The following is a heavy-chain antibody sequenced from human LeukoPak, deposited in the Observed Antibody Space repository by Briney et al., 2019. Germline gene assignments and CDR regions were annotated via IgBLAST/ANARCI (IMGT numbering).Heavy chain of an antibody. J-gene: IGHJ3*02. CDR1: GFTFSNYA. V-gene: IGHV3-23*01. CDR2: ISGSGDST. CDR3: AKWDSWGITFGGVIADPDAFDI. D-gene: IGHD3-16*02. Sequence: GGSLRLSCAASGFTFSNYAMSWVRQAPGKGLEWVSTISGSGDSTYYGDSVKGRFTISRDNSKNTLYQQMNSLRAEDTAVYYCAKWDSWGITFGGVIADPDAFDIWGQGTMVTVSS.